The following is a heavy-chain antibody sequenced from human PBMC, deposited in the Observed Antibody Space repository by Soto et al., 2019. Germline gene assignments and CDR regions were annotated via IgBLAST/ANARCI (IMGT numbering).Heavy chain of an antibody. CDR2: IYYGGST. V-gene: IGHV4-30-4*01. Sequence: PSETLSLTCTVSGGSISSGYYYWSWIRQPPGKGLEWIGYIYYGGSTNYNPSLKSRLTISIDTSKNQFSLKLSSVTAVDTAVYYCFGYSDSWEDYWGQGTLVTVSS. CDR1: GGSISSGYYY. D-gene: IGHD6-13*01. J-gene: IGHJ4*02. CDR3: FGYSDSWEDY.